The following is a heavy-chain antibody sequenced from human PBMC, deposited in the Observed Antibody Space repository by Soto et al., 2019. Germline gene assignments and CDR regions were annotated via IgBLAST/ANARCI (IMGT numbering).Heavy chain of an antibody. V-gene: IGHV4-59*01. D-gene: IGHD6-13*01. CDR3: ARGTGSSSWYFLDY. CDR2: IYYSGST. CDR1: GGSISSYY. Sequence: PSETRSLTCTVSGGSISSYYWSWIRQPPGKGLEWIGYIYYSGSTNYNPSLKSRVTISVDTSKTQFSLKLSSVTAADTAVYSCARGTGSSSWYFLDYWGQGTLVTVSS. J-gene: IGHJ4*02.